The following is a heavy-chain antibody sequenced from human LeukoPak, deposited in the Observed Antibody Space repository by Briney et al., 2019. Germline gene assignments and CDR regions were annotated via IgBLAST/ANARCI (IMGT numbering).Heavy chain of an antibody. Sequence: PGGSLRLSCAASGFTFSSYAVSWVRQAPGKGLEWVSAISGSGGSTYYADSVKGRFTLSRDNSKNTLYLQMNSLRAEDTAVYYCAKVGHDFWSGYYSPYWYFDLWGRGTLVTVSS. V-gene: IGHV3-23*01. J-gene: IGHJ2*01. CDR1: GFTFSSYA. CDR2: ISGSGGST. CDR3: AKVGHDFWSGYYSPYWYFDL. D-gene: IGHD3-3*01.